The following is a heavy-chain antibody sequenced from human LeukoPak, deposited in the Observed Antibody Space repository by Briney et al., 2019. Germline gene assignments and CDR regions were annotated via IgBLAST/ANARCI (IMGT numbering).Heavy chain of an antibody. D-gene: IGHD2-15*01. CDR3: ARTGQLYCSSSSCEGDY. CDR2: INPMLGTP. Sequence: GASVKVSCKASGDTFSNSAISWVRQAPGQGLEYMGGINPMLGTPNYAQKFQGRVTITADESTSTAYMELSSLRSEDTAVYYCARTGQLYCSSSSCEGDYWGQGTLVTVSS. CDR1: GDTFSNSA. V-gene: IGHV1-69*13. J-gene: IGHJ4*02.